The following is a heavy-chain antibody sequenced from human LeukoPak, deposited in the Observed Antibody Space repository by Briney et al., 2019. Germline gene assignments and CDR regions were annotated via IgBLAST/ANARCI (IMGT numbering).Heavy chain of an antibody. J-gene: IGHJ5*02. CDR3: ARRKGGQVDTAIICPNWFDP. CDR1: GGSFSGYY. V-gene: IGHV4-34*01. CDR2: INHSGST. Sequence: PSETLSLTCAVYGGSFSGYYWSWIRQPPGKGLEWIGEINHSGSTNYNPSLKSRVTISVDTSKNQFSLKLSSVTAADTAVYYCARRKGGQVDTAIICPNWFDPWGQGTLVTVSS. D-gene: IGHD5-18*01.